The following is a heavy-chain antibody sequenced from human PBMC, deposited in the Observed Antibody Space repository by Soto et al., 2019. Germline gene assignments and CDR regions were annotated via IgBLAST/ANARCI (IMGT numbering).Heavy chain of an antibody. CDR2: ISNSGGST. D-gene: IGHD2-2*03. CDR1: GFTFSTYA. J-gene: IGHJ4*02. CDR3: AKPGYCTVNTCPFES. V-gene: IGHV3-23*01. Sequence: EVQLLESGGGLVQPGGSLRLSCVASGFTFSTYAMTWVRQAPGKGLEWVSVISNSGGSTFYADSVKGRFTISSDNSRNTLYLQMINLRAEDTALYYGAKPGYCTVNTCPFESWGQGTLVTVSS.